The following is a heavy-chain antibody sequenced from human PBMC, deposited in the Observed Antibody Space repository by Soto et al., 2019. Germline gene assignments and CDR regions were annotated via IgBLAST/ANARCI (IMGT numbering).Heavy chain of an antibody. V-gene: IGHV3-20*04. J-gene: IGHJ4*02. D-gene: IGHD3-9*01. CDR1: GFSFDDYG. CDR3: ARASPRGRYFDWLIFPLGH. Sequence: GGSLRLSCAASGFSFDDYGMRWVRQVPGKRLEWVAGINWNGRTKDYVDSVKGRFTISRDTAKSSVYLQMNSLRAEDTALYFCARASPRGRYFDWLIFPLGHWGQGT. CDR2: INWNGRTK.